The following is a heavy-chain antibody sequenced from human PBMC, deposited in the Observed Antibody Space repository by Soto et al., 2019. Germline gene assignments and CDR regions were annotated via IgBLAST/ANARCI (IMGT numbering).Heavy chain of an antibody. Sequence: QVQLVESGGGVVQPGRSLRLSCAASGFTFSSYALHWVRQAPGKGLEWVAVISSDVNYKYYADSVKGRFTISRDNSKNPLYLQLNSLRAEDTAVYYCARKKKRGVWLFDFWGQGTLVTVSS. CDR1: GFTFSSYA. V-gene: IGHV3-30-3*01. CDR3: ARKKKRGVWLFDF. D-gene: IGHD2-8*02. CDR2: ISSDVNYK. J-gene: IGHJ4*02.